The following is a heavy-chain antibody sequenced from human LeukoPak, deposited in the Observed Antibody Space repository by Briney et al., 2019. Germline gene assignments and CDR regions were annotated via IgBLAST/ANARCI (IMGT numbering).Heavy chain of an antibody. CDR2: ISAYNGDT. J-gene: IGHJ3*02. D-gene: IGHD3-16*02. CDR3: ARSLNDYVWGSYRPDAFDI. Sequence: ASVKVSCKASGYTFTNYFITWVRQAPGQGLEWMGWISAYNGDTNYTQKFQGRVTMTTDTSTSTAYMELRSLRSDDTAVYYCARSLNDYVWGSYRPDAFDIWGQGTMVTVSS. CDR1: GYTFTNYF. V-gene: IGHV1-18*01.